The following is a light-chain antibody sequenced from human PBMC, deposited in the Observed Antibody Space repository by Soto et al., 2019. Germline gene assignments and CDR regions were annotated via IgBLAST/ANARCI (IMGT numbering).Light chain of an antibody. CDR3: QQYGTSSSWT. CDR1: QSVSSN. CDR2: GAS. Sequence: EIVMTQTKATLSVSPGERATLSCRVSQSVSSNLAWYQQQPGQAPRLLIYGASTRATGVPDRFSGSGSETDFTLTINILEPDDFAVYYCQQYGTSSSWTFGQGTNVDI. V-gene: IGKV3D-15*01. J-gene: IGKJ1*01.